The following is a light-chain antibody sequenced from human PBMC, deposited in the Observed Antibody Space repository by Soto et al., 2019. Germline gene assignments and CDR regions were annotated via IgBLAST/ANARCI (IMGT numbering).Light chain of an antibody. V-gene: IGLV2-8*01. Sequence: QSALPQPPSASGSPRQSVTISCTGTSSDVGGYNYVSWYQQHPGKAPKLMIYEVTKRPSGVPDRFSGSKSGNTASLTVSGLQAEDEADYYCSSYAGSNHPYVFGTGTKLTVL. CDR2: EVT. J-gene: IGLJ1*01. CDR1: SSDVGGYNY. CDR3: SSYAGSNHPYV.